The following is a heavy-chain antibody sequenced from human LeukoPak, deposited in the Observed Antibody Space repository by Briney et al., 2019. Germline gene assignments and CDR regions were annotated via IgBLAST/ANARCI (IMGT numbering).Heavy chain of an antibody. Sequence: GGSLRLPCAASGFTFSSYETNWVRQAPGKGLEWVSYISSSGSTIYYADSVKGRFTISRDNAKNSLYLQMNSLRAEDTAVYYCAELGITMIGGVWGKGTTVTISS. CDR2: ISSSGSTI. CDR3: AELGITMIGGV. D-gene: IGHD3-10*02. CDR1: GFTFSSYE. J-gene: IGHJ6*04. V-gene: IGHV3-48*03.